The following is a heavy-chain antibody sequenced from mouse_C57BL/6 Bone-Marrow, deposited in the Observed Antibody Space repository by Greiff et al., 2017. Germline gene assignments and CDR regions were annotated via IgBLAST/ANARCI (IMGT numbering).Heavy chain of an antibody. J-gene: IGHJ3*01. CDR3: ATITTVVGEGFAY. D-gene: IGHD1-1*01. Sequence: EVMLVESGGGLVKPGGSLKLSCAASGFTFSSYAMSWVRQTPEKRLEWVATISDGGSYTYYPDNVKGRFTISRDNAKNNLYLQMSHLKSEDTAMYYCATITTVVGEGFAYWGQGTLVTVSA. CDR2: ISDGGSYT. CDR1: GFTFSSYA. V-gene: IGHV5-4*03.